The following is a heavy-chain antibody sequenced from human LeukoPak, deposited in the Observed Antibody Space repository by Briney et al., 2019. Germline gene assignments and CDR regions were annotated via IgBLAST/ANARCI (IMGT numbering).Heavy chain of an antibody. CDR3: AKDRVPDSLYSIDY. D-gene: IGHD5/OR15-5a*01. J-gene: IGHJ4*02. Sequence: GGSLRLSCTASGFTFSTYAMKWFRHTPGKGLGWVSFIVGNGGGTNYAESVRGRFTISRGNSKNTLYLQMSSLRLEDTAMYYCAKDRVPDSLYSIDYWGQGVLVTVSP. CDR1: GFTFSTYA. CDR2: IVGNGGGT. V-gene: IGHV3-23*01.